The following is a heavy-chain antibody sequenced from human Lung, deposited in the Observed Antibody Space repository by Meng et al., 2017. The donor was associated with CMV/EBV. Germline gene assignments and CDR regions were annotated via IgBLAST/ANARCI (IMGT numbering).Heavy chain of an antibody. CDR2: IKQDGSEK. J-gene: IGHJ1*01. V-gene: IGHV3-7*01. CDR1: GFTFSTSW. D-gene: IGHD6-13*01. Sequence: GGSLRLSCAASGFTFSTSWMTWVRQAPGKGLEWVANIKQDGSEKYYVDSVKGRFTISRDNAKNSLYLQMNSLRAEDTAVYYCAGTAAAGISWSEYFQHWGQGXLVTVSS. CDR3: AGTAAAGISWSEYFQH.